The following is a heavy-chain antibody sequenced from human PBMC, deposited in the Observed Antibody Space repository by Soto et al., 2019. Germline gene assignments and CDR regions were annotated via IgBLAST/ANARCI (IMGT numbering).Heavy chain of an antibody. D-gene: IGHD3-22*01. CDR1: GGSISSSSYY. CDR2: IYYSGST. Sequence: TSETLSLTCTVSGGSISSSSYYWGWIRQPPGKGLEWIGSIYYSGSTYYNPSLKSRVTISVDTSKNQFSLKLSSVTAADTAVYYCARHPSWDYYDSSGLNWFDPWGQGTLVTVSS. CDR3: ARHPSWDYYDSSGLNWFDP. J-gene: IGHJ5*02. V-gene: IGHV4-39*01.